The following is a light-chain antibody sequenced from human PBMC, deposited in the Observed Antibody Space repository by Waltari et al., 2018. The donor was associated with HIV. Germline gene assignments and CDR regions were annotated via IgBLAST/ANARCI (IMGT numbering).Light chain of an antibody. CDR2: RNN. J-gene: IGLJ3*02. CDR1: SPNIGSNY. V-gene: IGLV1-47*01. CDR3: AAWDDSLSGLV. Sequence: QSVLTQPPSASGTPGQRVTISCSGSSPNIGSNYVSWYQPLPGTAPKLLIYRNNQRPSGVPDRLSGSKSGTSASLAISGLRSEDEADYYCAAWDDSLSGLVFGGGTKLTVL.